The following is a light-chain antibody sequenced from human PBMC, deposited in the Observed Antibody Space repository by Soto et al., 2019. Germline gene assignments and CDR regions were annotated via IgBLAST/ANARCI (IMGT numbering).Light chain of an antibody. CDR2: EVS. V-gene: IGLV2-14*01. CDR1: SSDVGGYNY. CDR3: NSYTTSTTLV. Sequence: QSALTQPASVSGSPGQSIIISCTGTSSDVGGYNYVSWYQHHPGKAPKLVIYEVSNRPSGVSNRFSGSKSGNTASLTISGLQAEDEADYYCNSYTTSTTLVFGGGTKVTVL. J-gene: IGLJ2*01.